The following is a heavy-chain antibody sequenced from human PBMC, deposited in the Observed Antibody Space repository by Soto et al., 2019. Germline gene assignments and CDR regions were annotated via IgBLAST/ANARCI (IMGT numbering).Heavy chain of an antibody. CDR2: ISAYNGNT. CDR3: GSGAWELPLDV. Sequence: APVKVSCKASGYTITSYGISWLRPAPGQGLEWMGWISAYNGNTNYAQKLQGRVTMTTDTSTTTAYMELRSLRSDDTPVYYCGSGAWELPLDVWGQGTTVTVSS. CDR1: GYTITSYG. V-gene: IGHV1-18*01. J-gene: IGHJ6*02. D-gene: IGHD1-26*01.